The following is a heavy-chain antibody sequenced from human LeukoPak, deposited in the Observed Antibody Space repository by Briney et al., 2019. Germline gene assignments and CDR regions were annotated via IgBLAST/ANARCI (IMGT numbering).Heavy chain of an antibody. CDR2: IYHSGTT. CDR3: ARHLTREQWLVRAYDY. Sequence: PSETLSLTCSVFGYSISSGYYWGWIRQPPGKGLEWIGSIYHSGTTDYNPSLKSRVTISVETSKKQFSLMLSSVTAADTAVYYCARHLTREQWLVRAYDYWGQGTLVTVSS. CDR1: GYSISSGYY. D-gene: IGHD6-19*01. J-gene: IGHJ4*02. V-gene: IGHV4-38-2*02.